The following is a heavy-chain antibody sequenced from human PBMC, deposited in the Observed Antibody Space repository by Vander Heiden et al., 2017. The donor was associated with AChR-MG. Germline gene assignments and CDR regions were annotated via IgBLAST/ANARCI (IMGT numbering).Heavy chain of an antibody. CDR1: GGSISSGDYY. D-gene: IGHD2-2*01. J-gene: IGHJ3*02. CDR2: IYYSGST. CDR3: ARDIVVVPAAPDAFDI. Sequence: QVQLQESGPGLVKPSQTLSLTCTVSGGSISSGDYYWSWIRQPPGKGLEWIGYIYYSGSTYYNPSLKSRVTISVDTSKNQFSLKLSSVTAADTAVYYCARDIVVVPAAPDAFDIWGQGTMVTVSS. V-gene: IGHV4-30-4*01.